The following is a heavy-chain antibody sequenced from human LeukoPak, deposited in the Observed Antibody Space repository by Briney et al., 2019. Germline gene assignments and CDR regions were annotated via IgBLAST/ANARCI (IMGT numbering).Heavy chain of an antibody. Sequence: SETLSLTCTVSGGSISSYYWSWIRQPPGKGLEWIGYIYYSGSTNHNPSLKSRVTISVDTSKNQFSLKLSSVTAADTAVYYCARGXIHCSSTSCYAGEVYDYWGQGTLVTVSS. CDR2: IYYSGST. J-gene: IGHJ4*02. D-gene: IGHD2-2*01. V-gene: IGHV4-59*01. CDR3: ARGXIHCSSTSCYAGEVYDY. CDR1: GGSISSYY.